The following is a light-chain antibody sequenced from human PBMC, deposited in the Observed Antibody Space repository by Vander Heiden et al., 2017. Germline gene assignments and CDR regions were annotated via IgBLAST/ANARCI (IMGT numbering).Light chain of an antibody. V-gene: IGLV1-44*01. CDR1: SSNSGSNT. J-gene: IGLJ3*02. CDR3: AAWDDSLNGWV. Sequence: QSVLTQPPSASGTPGQRVTISCSGSSSNSGSNTVNWYQQLPGTAPKLLIYSNNQRPSGVPDRCSGSKSGTSASLAISGLQSEDEADYYCAAWDDSLNGWVFGGGTKLTVL. CDR2: SNN.